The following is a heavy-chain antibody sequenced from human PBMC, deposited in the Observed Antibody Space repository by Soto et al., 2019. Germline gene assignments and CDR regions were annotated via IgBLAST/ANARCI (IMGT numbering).Heavy chain of an antibody. CDR3: GRHYPIGNNWNYFDY. V-gene: IGHV4-59*08. D-gene: IGHD1-1*01. Sequence: SETLSLTCTVSDGSISSYYWDWIRQPPGKGLEWIGYIFYTGSTNYNPSLKSRVTISVDTSKNQFSLKLSSVTAADTAVYYCGRHYPIGNNWNYFDYWGQGTLVTVSS. CDR2: IFYTGST. J-gene: IGHJ4*02. CDR1: DGSISSYY.